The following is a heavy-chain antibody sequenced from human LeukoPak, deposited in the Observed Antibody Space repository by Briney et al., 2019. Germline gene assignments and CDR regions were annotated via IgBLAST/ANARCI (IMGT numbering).Heavy chain of an antibody. CDR3: ARDAFGDYYDATGYWIFDY. J-gene: IGHJ4*02. V-gene: IGHV4-30-4*01. CDR2: ISYSGIT. D-gene: IGHD3-22*01. CDR1: GGSITSDDYY. Sequence: SETLSLTCTVSGGSITSDDYYWTWIRQPPGKGLEWIGHISYSGITSYNPSLKSRVTMSVDTSRNQFSLRLTSVTAADTAVYYCARDAFGDYYDATGYWIFDYWGQGSLVTVSA.